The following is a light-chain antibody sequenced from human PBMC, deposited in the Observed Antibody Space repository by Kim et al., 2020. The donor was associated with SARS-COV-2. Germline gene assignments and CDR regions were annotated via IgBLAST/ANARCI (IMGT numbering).Light chain of an antibody. CDR2: ANN. CDR1: SSDIGNNY. Sequence: QKVTISCSASSSDIGNNYISWYQQSPGTAPKLLIYANNRRPSGIPDRFSGSKSGTSATLAITGLQTGDEADYYCGAWDSILTDGPVFGGGTQLTVL. V-gene: IGLV1-51*01. J-gene: IGLJ2*01. CDR3: GAWDSILTDGPV.